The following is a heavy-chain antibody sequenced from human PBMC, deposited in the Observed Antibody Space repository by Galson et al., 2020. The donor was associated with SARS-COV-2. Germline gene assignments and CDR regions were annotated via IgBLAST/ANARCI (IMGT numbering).Heavy chain of an antibody. CDR3: AREGFGDLLPIGLDY. Sequence: GESLKISCEASGFTLSHYALHWVRQAPGKGLEWVAVISYDGSKKYYADSVKGRSTISRDNSKDTLYLQMDSLRIEDTAVYYCAREGFGDLLPIGLDYWGQGTLVTVSS. D-gene: IGHD3-10*01. CDR1: GFTLSHYA. V-gene: IGHV3-30*04. J-gene: IGHJ4*02. CDR2: ISYDGSKK.